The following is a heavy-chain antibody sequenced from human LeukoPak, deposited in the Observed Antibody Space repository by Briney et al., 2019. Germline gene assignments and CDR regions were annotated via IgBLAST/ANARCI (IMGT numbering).Heavy chain of an antibody. V-gene: IGHV5-51*01. CDR1: GYSFTSYW. Sequence: GESLKISCKGSGYSFTSYWIGWVRQMPGKGVVWMGIIYPGDCDTRYSPSFHDQVPISADKSISTDYLQWSSLKASDTAMYYCARPDNGKGDAFDTSGQGKMVTVSS. D-gene: IGHD1-1*01. J-gene: IGHJ3*02. CDR2: IYPGDCDT. CDR3: ARPDNGKGDAFDT.